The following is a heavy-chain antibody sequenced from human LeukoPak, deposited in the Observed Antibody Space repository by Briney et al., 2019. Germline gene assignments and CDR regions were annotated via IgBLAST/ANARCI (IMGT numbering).Heavy chain of an antibody. CDR3: ARLSGYSSGHYYADY. V-gene: IGHV4-59*01. J-gene: IGHJ4*02. CDR1: GGSISSDY. CDR2: IYYRGST. Sequence: SETLSLTCTVSGGSISSDYWSWIRQPPGKGLEWLGYIYYRGSTNYNPSLKSRVTISVDKSKNQFSLKLSSVTAADTAVYYCARLSGYSSGHYYADYWGQGTLVTVSS. D-gene: IGHD3-22*01.